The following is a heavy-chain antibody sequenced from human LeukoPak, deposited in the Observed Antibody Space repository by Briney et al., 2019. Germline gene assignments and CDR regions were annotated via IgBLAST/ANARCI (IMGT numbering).Heavy chain of an antibody. Sequence: PSGTLSLTCAVSGGSISSSNWWSWVREPPGKGLEWIGEIYHSGSTNYNPSLKSRVTISVDKSKNQFSLKLSSVTAADTAVYYCARDSIVGASSAFDIWGQGTMVTVSS. J-gene: IGHJ3*02. D-gene: IGHD1-26*01. V-gene: IGHV4-4*02. CDR2: IYHSGST. CDR1: GGSISSSNW. CDR3: ARDSIVGASSAFDI.